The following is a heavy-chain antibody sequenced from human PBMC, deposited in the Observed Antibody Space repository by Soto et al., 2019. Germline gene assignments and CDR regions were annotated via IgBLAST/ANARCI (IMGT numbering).Heavy chain of an antibody. CDR1: GYTFSNYD. J-gene: IGHJ4*02. D-gene: IGHD3-10*01. CDR2: VNPNNGDT. V-gene: IGHV1-8*01. CDR3: AKVSRKGSAIDFDY. Sequence: QVQLVQSGAELKKPGASEKVSCKASGYTFSNYDMNWVRQATGQGPEWIGWVNPNNGDTGYAQKFQGRVTLTTDTSTTTAYMELTSLRSEDTAIYYCAKVSRKGSAIDFDYWGQGTLITVSS.